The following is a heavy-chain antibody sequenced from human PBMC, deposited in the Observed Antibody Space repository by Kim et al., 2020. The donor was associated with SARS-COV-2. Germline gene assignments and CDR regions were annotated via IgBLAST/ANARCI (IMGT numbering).Heavy chain of an antibody. V-gene: IGHV3-9*01. CDR3: AKDSGNWNDGPFDY. CDR2: ISWNSGSI. J-gene: IGHJ4*02. Sequence: GGSLRLSCAASGFTFDDYAMHWVRQAPGKGLEWVSGISWNSGSIGYADSVKGRFTISRDNAKNSLYLQMNSLRAEDTALYYCAKDSGNWNDGPFDYWGQGTLVTVSS. CDR1: GFTFDDYA. D-gene: IGHD1-1*01.